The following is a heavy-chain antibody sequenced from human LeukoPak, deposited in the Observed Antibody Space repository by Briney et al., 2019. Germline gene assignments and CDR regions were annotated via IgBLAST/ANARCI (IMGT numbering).Heavy chain of an antibody. J-gene: IGHJ4*02. D-gene: IGHD3-10*01. CDR2: INTNTGNP. V-gene: IGHV7-4-1*02. Sequence: ASVKVSCKASGYTFTTYGMNWVRQAPGQGLEWMGWINTNTGNPTYAQGFTGRFVLSFDTPVSTAYLQISSLKAEDTAVYCCAREGSYNDNDYWGQGTLVTVSS. CDR1: GYTFTTYG. CDR3: AREGSYNDNDY.